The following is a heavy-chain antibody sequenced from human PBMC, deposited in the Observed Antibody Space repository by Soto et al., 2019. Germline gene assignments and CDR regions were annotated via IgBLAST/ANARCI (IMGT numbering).Heavy chain of an antibody. CDR2: ISGSGGST. CDR1: GFTFSSYA. Sequence: GGSLRLSCAASGFTFSSYAMRWVRQAPGKGLEWVSAISGSGGSTYYADSVKGRFTISRDNSKNTLYLQMNSLRAEDTAVYYCASAAAGEYYYYYMDVWGKGTTVTVSS. CDR3: ASAAAGEYYYYYMDV. V-gene: IGHV3-23*01. J-gene: IGHJ6*03. D-gene: IGHD6-13*01.